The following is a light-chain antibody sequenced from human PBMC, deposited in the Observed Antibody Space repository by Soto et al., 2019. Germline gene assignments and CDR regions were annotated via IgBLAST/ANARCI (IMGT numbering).Light chain of an antibody. CDR3: QHYGSSIRLK. CDR1: QSASSSS. Sequence: IALTLTPDTLSSSNIETPTLSCRATQSASSSSLAWYQQKPGQAPRLLIYGASRRATGIQDRFSGSGSGTDFTLTISRLEPEDFAVFYCQHYGSSIRLKFGRGTRLEIK. V-gene: IGKV3-20*01. J-gene: IGKJ5*01. CDR2: GAS.